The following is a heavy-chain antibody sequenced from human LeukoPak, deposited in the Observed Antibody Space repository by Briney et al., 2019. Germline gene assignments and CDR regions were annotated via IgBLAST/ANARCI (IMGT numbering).Heavy chain of an antibody. CDR1: GFTFSSYA. J-gene: IGHJ4*02. CDR3: AGGYCSGGSCYDY. CDR2: ISYDGSNK. Sequence: GGSLRLSCAASGFTFSSYAMHWVRQAPGKGLEWVALISYDGSNKYYADSVKGRFTISRDNSKNTLYLQMNSLRAEDTAVYYCAGGYCSGGSCYDYWGQGTLVTVSS. V-gene: IGHV3-30-3*01. D-gene: IGHD2-15*01.